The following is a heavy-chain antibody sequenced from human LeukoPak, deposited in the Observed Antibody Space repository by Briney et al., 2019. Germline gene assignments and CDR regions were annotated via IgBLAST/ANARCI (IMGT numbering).Heavy chain of an antibody. V-gene: IGHV3-74*01. D-gene: IGHD3-22*01. J-gene: IGHJ5*02. CDR1: GFTFSNYW. Sequence: GGSLRLSCAASGFTFSNYWMRWVRQAPGKGLVWVSRINSDGINTSYAHSVKGRFTISRDNAKNTLNLQMNSLRAEDTAVYYCARDLGQYYDTSDNWFDPWGQGTLVTVSS. CDR3: ARDLGQYYDTSDNWFDP. CDR2: INSDGINT.